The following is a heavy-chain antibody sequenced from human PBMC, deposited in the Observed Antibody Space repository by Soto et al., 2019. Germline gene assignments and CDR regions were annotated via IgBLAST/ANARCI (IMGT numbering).Heavy chain of an antibody. CDR3: ARDLDCGGDCYSLDY. CDR2: IWYDGSNK. J-gene: IGHJ4*02. CDR1: GFTFSSYG. Sequence: GGSLRLSCAASGFTFSSYGMHWVRQAPGKGLEWVAVIWYDGSNKYYADSVKGRLTISRDNSKNTLYLQMNSLRAEDTAVYYCARDLDCGGDCYSLDYWGQGTLVTVSS. V-gene: IGHV3-33*01. D-gene: IGHD2-21*02.